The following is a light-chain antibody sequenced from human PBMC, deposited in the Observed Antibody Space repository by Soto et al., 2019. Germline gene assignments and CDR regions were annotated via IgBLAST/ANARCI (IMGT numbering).Light chain of an antibody. J-gene: IGKJ4*01. CDR1: RTIGTN. CDR2: KTS. Sequence: IVMTQSPATVSVSPGESTGLSCRASRTIGTNLGWYQQKPGQAPRLLISKTSNRATGVPARFSGSGSGTEFTLTITSLQSEDIAVYYCQQYADWPLTFGGGTKVDIK. CDR3: QQYADWPLT. V-gene: IGKV3-15*01.